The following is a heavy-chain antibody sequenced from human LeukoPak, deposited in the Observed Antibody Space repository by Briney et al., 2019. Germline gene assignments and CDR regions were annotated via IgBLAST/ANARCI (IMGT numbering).Heavy chain of an antibody. CDR2: ISSTGGNT. Sequence: GGSLRLSCAVSGFTFSSYAMSWVRQALGKGLEWAPAISSTGGNTYHADSVKGRFTISRDNSKNTLYLQMNSLRVEDTAVYYCARRGESTNYGDYRFDSWGQGTLVIVSS. D-gene: IGHD4-17*01. V-gene: IGHV3-23*01. CDR1: GFTFSSYA. CDR3: ARRGESTNYGDYRFDS. J-gene: IGHJ4*02.